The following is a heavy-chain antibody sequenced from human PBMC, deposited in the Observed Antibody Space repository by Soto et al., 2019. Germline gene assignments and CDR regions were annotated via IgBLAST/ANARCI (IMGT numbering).Heavy chain of an antibody. CDR2: VIPIFGTA. CDR1: GGNFSSYA. D-gene: IGHD2-2*02. Sequence: SVKVACKASGGNFSSYAISWVRQAPGQGLEWMGGVIPIFGTANYAQKFQGRVTITADESTSTAYMELSSLRSEDTAVYYCARVKGYCSSTSCYTPVVYYYYGMDVWGQGITVTVSS. J-gene: IGHJ6*02. V-gene: IGHV1-69*13. CDR3: ARVKGYCSSTSCYTPVVYYYYGMDV.